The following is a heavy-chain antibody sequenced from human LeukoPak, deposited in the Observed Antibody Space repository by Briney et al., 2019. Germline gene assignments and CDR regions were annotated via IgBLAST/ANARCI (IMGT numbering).Heavy chain of an antibody. Sequence: ASVKVSRKASGYTFTSYDINWVRQATGQGLEWMGWMNPNSGNTGYAQKFQGRVTMTRNTSISTAYMELSSLRSEDTAVYYCARRYSYGWGYAFDIWGQGTMVTVSS. CDR1: GYTFTSYD. D-gene: IGHD5-18*01. CDR2: MNPNSGNT. V-gene: IGHV1-8*01. CDR3: ARRYSYGWGYAFDI. J-gene: IGHJ3*02.